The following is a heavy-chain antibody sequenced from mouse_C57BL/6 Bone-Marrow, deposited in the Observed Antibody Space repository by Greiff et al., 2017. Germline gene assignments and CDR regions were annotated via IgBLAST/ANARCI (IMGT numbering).Heavy chain of an antibody. V-gene: IGHV1-9*01. CDR3: AREIYYYGSSPWYFDV. J-gene: IGHJ1*03. D-gene: IGHD1-1*01. CDR2: ILPGSGST. Sequence: QVQLKESGAELMKPGASVKLSCKATGYTFTGYWIEWVKQRPGHGLEWIGEILPGSGSTNYNEKFKGKATFTADTSSNTAYMQLSSLTTEDSAIYYCAREIYYYGSSPWYFDVWGTGTTVTVSA. CDR1: GYTFTGYW.